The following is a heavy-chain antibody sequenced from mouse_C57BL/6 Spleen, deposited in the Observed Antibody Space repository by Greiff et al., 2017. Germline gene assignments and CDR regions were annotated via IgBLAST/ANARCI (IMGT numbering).Heavy chain of an antibody. Sequence: ESGPGLVKPSQSLSLTCSVTGYSITSGYYWNWIRQFPGNKLEWMGYISYDGSNNYNPSLKNRISITRDTSKNQFFLKLNSVTTEDTATYYCASNPLSYYAMDYWGQGTSVTVSS. CDR1: GYSITSGYY. V-gene: IGHV3-6*01. CDR3: ASNPLSYYAMDY. J-gene: IGHJ4*01. CDR2: ISYDGSN.